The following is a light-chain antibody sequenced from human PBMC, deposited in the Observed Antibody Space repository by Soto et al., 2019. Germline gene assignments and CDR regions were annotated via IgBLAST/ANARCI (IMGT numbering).Light chain of an antibody. CDR1: QTISTY. V-gene: IGKV1-39*01. CDR3: QQSYSRPRT. J-gene: IGKJ1*01. CDR2: TAS. Sequence: IQMTQSPSSLSASVEDRVTLTCRSIQTISTYLKWYQQKPGKAPDLLIYTASNWESGVPSRFSGSGSGTDFTLTISSLQPEDFATYFCQQSYSRPRTFGQGTKVDI.